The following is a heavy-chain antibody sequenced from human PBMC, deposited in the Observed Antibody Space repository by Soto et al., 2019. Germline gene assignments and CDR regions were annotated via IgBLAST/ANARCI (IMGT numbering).Heavy chain of an antibody. J-gene: IGHJ6*02. Sequence: GASLNLSCKSSGYTFTSYSIHWVRHAPGQRLEWMGWINAGNGNTKYSQKFQGRVTITRDTSASTAYMELSSLRSEDTAVYYCARGRGYSYGRAPNYYGMDVWGQGTTVTVSS. CDR2: INAGNGNT. CDR1: GYTFTSYS. CDR3: ARGRGYSYGRAPNYYGMDV. V-gene: IGHV1-3*01. D-gene: IGHD5-18*01.